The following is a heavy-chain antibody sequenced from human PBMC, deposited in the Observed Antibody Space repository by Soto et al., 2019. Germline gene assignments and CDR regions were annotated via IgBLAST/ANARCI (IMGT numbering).Heavy chain of an antibody. Sequence: GGSLRLSCAASGFTFSSYGMHWVRKAPATGLEWVAVIWYDGSNKYNADSVKGRFTISRDKSKNTLYLQMNILRAEDAAVNYCARDRGLESQLLPARRECSYYFYGMDVWGQGTTVTVSS. J-gene: IGHJ6*02. D-gene: IGHD2-2*01. CDR3: ARDRGLESQLLPARRECSYYFYGMDV. CDR2: IWYDGSNK. V-gene: IGHV3-33*01. CDR1: GFTFSSYG.